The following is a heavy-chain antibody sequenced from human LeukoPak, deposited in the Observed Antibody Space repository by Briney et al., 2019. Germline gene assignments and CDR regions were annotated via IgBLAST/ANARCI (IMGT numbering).Heavy chain of an antibody. CDR2: ISGSGINT. Sequence: PGGSLRLSCAASGFTFSSNPMSWVRQAPGKGLGWGPAISGSGINTYYADSVTGRFTISRDNSKNTLYLQMNSLRVEDTGLYYCVKEQSSGWYRVADHWGRGTLVIVSS. D-gene: IGHD6-19*01. CDR1: GFTFSSNP. J-gene: IGHJ4*02. V-gene: IGHV3-23*01. CDR3: VKEQSSGWYRVADH.